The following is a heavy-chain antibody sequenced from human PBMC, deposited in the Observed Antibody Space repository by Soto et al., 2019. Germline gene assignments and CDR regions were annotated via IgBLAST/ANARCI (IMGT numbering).Heavy chain of an antibody. J-gene: IGHJ6*02. CDR3: AKDLCRTPVVLYGMEV. CDR1: GVTFRNYA. CDR2: ISWNSGSI. D-gene: IGHD2-2*01. Sequence: QPAGSMRLSCAASGVTFRNYAMSWVRQAPGKGLEWVSSISWNSGSIGYADSVKGRFTISRDNAKNSLYLQMNSLRPEDTALYYCAKDLCRTPVVLYGMEVWGQGTKGTVSS. V-gene: IGHV3-9*01.